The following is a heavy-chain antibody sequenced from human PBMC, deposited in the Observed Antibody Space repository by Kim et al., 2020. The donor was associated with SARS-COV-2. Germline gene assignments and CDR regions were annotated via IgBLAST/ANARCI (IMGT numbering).Heavy chain of an antibody. Sequence: SRKSYADSVQSRFTISRDNAKNALYLQKNSLRAEDTAVYYCARDLIDRMDVWGQGTTVTVSS. V-gene: IGHV3-74*01. CDR2: SRK. CDR3: ARDLIDRMDV. J-gene: IGHJ6*01.